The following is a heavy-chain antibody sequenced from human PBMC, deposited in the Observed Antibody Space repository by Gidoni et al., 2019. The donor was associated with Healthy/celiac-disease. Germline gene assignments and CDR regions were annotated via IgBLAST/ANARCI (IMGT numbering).Heavy chain of an antibody. CDR1: GDTFTGYY. CDR3: ARGYCSSTSCYHWFDP. Sequence: QVQLVQSGAEVKKPGASVKVSCKASGDTFTGYYMHWVRQAPGQGLEWMGWINPNSGGTNYAQKFQGRVTMTRDTSISTAYMELSRLRSDDTAVYYCARGYCSSTSCYHWFDPWGQGTLVTVSS. V-gene: IGHV1-2*02. D-gene: IGHD2-2*01. CDR2: INPNSGGT. J-gene: IGHJ5*02.